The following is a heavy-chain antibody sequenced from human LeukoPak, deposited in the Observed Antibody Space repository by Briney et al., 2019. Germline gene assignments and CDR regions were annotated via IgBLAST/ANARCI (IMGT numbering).Heavy chain of an antibody. D-gene: IGHD2-15*01. CDR1: GGSISSGGYY. J-gene: IGHJ5*02. CDR2: IYYSGST. CDR3: ARDKLGYCSGGSCSNWFDP. V-gene: IGHV4-31*03. Sequence: PSQTLSLTCTVSGGSISSGGYYWSWIRQHPGKGLEWIGYIYYSGSTYYNPSLKSRVTISVDTSKYQFSLKLSSVTAADTAVYYCARDKLGYCSGGSCSNWFDPWGQGTLVTVSS.